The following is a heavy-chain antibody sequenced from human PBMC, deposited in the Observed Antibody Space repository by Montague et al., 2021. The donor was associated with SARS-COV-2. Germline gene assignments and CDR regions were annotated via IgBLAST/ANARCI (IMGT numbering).Heavy chain of an antibody. CDR1: GDSVSSNSVA. D-gene: IGHD3-10*01. V-gene: IGHV6-1*01. J-gene: IGHJ4*02. Sequence: CAISGDSVSSNSVAWNWIRQSPSRGLEWLGRTYYRSKWSNEYALTVKSRITINPDTSKNQLSLQLTSVTPEDTAVYYCTSAVWGVKDYWGQGSLVTVSS. CDR2: TYYRSKWSN. CDR3: TSAVWGVKDY.